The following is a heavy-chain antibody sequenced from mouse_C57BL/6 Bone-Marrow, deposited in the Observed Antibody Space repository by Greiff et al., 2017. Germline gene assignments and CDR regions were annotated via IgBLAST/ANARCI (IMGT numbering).Heavy chain of an antibody. D-gene: IGHD1-1*01. CDR3: ARGITTVVATYYAMDY. CDR2: INPYNGGT. J-gene: IGHJ4*01. V-gene: IGHV1-19*01. CDR1: GYTFTDYY. Sequence: VQLQQSGPVLVKPGASVKMSCKASGYTFTDYYMNWVKQSHGKSLEWIGVINPYNGGTSYNQKFKGKATLTVDKSSSTAYMELNSLTSEDSAVYYCARGITTVVATYYAMDYWGQGTSVTVSS.